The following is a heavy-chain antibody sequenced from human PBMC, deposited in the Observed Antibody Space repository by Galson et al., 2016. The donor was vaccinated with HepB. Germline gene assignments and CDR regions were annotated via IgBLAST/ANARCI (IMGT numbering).Heavy chain of an antibody. CDR1: GFSLSTSAVG. CDR2: IYWDDDK. Sequence: PALVKPTQTLTLTCTFSGFSLSTSAVGVGWIRQPPGKALEWLAVIYWDDDKRYSPSLSSRLTITKNTSKNQVVLTMTNMDPVDTATYYCAHLTLYPYNVDVWGQATTVTVSS. J-gene: IGHJ6*02. D-gene: IGHD2-8*01. V-gene: IGHV2-5*02. CDR3: AHLTLYPYNVDV.